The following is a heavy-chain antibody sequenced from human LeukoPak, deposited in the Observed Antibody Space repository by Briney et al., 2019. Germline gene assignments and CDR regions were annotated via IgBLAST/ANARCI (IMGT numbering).Heavy chain of an antibody. J-gene: IGHJ6*03. CDR2: IYTSGST. V-gene: IGHV4-4*07. CDR1: GGSISSYY. CDR3: ARDHKGGYDFWRGYYMDV. Sequence: SETLSLTCTVSGGSISSYYWSWIRQPAGKGLEWIGRIYTSGSTNYNPSLKSRVTTSVDTSKNQFSLKLSSVTAADTAVYYCARDHKGGYDFWRGYYMDVWGKGTTVTVSS. D-gene: IGHD3-3*01.